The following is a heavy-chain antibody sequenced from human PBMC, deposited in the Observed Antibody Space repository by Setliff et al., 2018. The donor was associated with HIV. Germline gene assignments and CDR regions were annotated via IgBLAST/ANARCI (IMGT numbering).Heavy chain of an antibody. D-gene: IGHD3-10*01. J-gene: IGHJ4*02. CDR3: ARGSGTMVRGNLDY. Sequence: PSETLSLTCTSSGGSISSSSYFWGWIRQPPGKGLEWIGSIFYGGSTYYNPSLKSRVTISIARSKRQFSLRLTSLTAADTAMYYCARGSGTMVRGNLDYWGQGTLVTVSS. CDR2: IFYGGST. CDR1: GGSISSSSYF. V-gene: IGHV4-39*07.